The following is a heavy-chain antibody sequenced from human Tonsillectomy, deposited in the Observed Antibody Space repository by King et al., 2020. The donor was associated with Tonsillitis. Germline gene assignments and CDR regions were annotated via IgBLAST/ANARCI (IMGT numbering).Heavy chain of an antibody. V-gene: IGHV3-43*02. CDR1: GFAFDDYA. D-gene: IGHD3-10*01. CDR2: ISGDGGRT. J-gene: IGHJ6*03. CDR3: AKVEKALWFGELLSGYMDV. Sequence: VQLVESGGGVVQPGGSLRLSCAASGFAFDDYAIHWVRQAPGKGLEWVSLISGDGGRTYYADSMKGRFTISRDNSKNSLYLQMNSLRTEDTALYYCAKVEKALWFGELLSGYMDVWGKGTTVTVSS.